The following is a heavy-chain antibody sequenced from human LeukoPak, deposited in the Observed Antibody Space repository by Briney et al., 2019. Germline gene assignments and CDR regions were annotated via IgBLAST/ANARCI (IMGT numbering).Heavy chain of an antibody. D-gene: IGHD6-13*01. CDR1: GGSISSSSYY. CDR2: IYYSGST. J-gene: IGHJ3*02. Sequence: SETLSLTCTVSGGSISSSSYYWGWIRQPPGKGLEWIGSIYYSGSTYYNPSLKSRVTISVDTSKNQFSLKLSSVTAADTAVYYCAREDGHQLASAGTFDIWGQGTMVTVSS. V-gene: IGHV4-39*07. CDR3: AREDGHQLASAGTFDI.